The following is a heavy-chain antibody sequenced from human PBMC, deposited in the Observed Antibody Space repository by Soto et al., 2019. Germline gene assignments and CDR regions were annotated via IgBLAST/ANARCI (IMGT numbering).Heavy chain of an antibody. CDR2: ISKDGAYT. Sequence: HPGGSLRLSCAATGFTFSDYGMSWVRQAPGKGLEWVSTISKDGAYTHYADSVKGRSTISRDNSKNTLFVQMNSLRAEDAAVYYCAKGHGYRLGDYCFDILGQGTLLTVSS. J-gene: IGHJ4*02. CDR1: GFTFSDYG. D-gene: IGHD5-18*01. CDR3: AKGHGYRLGDYCFDI. V-gene: IGHV3-23*01.